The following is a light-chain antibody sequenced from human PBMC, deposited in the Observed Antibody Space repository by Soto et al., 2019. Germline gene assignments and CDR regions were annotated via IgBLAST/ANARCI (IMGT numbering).Light chain of an antibody. CDR2: DVV. CDR3: TSYATVSPLYV. J-gene: IGLJ1*01. Sequence: QSALTQPASVSASPGQSITISCTGTSSDVGRFNYVSWYQQSPGKAPKLIIYDVVKRPSGISNRFSAYKSGNTASLTISGLQAEDEADYYCTSYATVSPLYVFGTGTK. V-gene: IGLV2-14*03. CDR1: SSDVGRFNY.